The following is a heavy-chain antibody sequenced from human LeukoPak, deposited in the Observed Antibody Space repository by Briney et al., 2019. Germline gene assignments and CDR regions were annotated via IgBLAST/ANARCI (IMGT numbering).Heavy chain of an antibody. CDR1: GGSISSSYYY. Sequence: SETLSLTCTVSGGSISSSYYYWGWIRQPPGKGLEWIGSIYYSGSTYYNPSLKSRVTISVDTSKNQFSLKLSSVTAADTAVYYCARLGGTGDYWGQGTLVTVSS. CDR2: IYYSGST. J-gene: IGHJ4*02. CDR3: ARLGGTGDY. V-gene: IGHV4-39*07. D-gene: IGHD1-1*01.